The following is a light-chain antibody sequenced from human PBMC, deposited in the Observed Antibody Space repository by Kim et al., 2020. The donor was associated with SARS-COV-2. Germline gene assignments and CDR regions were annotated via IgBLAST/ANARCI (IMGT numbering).Light chain of an antibody. J-gene: IGKJ3*01. CDR2: GAS. V-gene: IGKV3-15*01. CDR1: QSVSSK. CDR3: QHYNNWPLT. Sequence: EIVMTQSPATLSVSPGESATLSCRASQSVSSKLAWYQQKPGQAPRLLIYGASTRATGIPARFSGSGSGTEFTLTISSLQSEDFAVYYCQHYNNWPLTFGAGTKVDI.